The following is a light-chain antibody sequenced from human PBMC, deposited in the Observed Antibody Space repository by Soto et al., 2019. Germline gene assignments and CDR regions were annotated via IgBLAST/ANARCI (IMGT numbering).Light chain of an antibody. CDR3: MARIHPYS. V-gene: IGKV2-30*02. CDR1: QSLLLSDGYTY. CDR2: KVY. J-gene: IGKJ2*03. Sequence: DVVMTQSPLSLPVTPGQPASISCRSSQSLLLSDGYTYLTWFKQRPGQSPRRLIYKVYRRDSGVPDRFSGSGSGSYFTLQISSVEAHDIAIYYCMARIHPYSFDQGTKLEIK.